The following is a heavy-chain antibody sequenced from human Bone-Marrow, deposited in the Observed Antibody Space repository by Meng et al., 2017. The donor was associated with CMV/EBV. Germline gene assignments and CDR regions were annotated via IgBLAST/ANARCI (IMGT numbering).Heavy chain of an antibody. J-gene: IGHJ4*02. CDR3: ARDHYYYDGSGYYYDFDY. D-gene: IGHD3-22*01. CDR1: GYTFTSYD. CDR2: INPNSGGT. Sequence: ASVKVSCKASGYTFTSYDINWVRQAPGQGLEWMGWINPNSGGTNYAQKFQGRVTMTRDTSISTAYMELSRLRSDDTAVYYCARDHYYYDGSGYYYDFDYWGQGTLVTVSS. V-gene: IGHV1-2*02.